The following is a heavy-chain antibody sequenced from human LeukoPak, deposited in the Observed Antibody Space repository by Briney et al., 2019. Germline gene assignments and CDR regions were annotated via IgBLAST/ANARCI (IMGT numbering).Heavy chain of an antibody. J-gene: IGHJ5*02. V-gene: IGHV4-39*01. CDR2: IYYSGST. D-gene: IGHD6-13*01. Sequence: SETLSLTCTVSGGSINSSSYYWGWIRQPPGKGLEWIGSIYYSGSTYYNPSLKSRVTISVDTSKNQLSLKLSSVTAADTAVYYCVRGSSSSRGWFDPWGQGTLVTVSS. CDR1: GGSINSSSYY. CDR3: VRGSSSSRGWFDP.